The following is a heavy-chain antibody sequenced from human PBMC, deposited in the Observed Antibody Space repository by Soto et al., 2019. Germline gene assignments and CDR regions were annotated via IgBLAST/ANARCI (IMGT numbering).Heavy chain of an antibody. Sequence: SETLSLTCAVYGGSFSGYYWSWSRQPPGKGLEWIGEINHSGSTNYNPSLKSRVTISVDTSKNQFSLKLSSVTAADTAVYYCARRSIAARQRWFDPWGQGTLVTGSS. J-gene: IGHJ5*02. CDR2: INHSGST. V-gene: IGHV4-34*01. CDR3: ARRSIAARQRWFDP. D-gene: IGHD6-6*01. CDR1: GGSFSGYY.